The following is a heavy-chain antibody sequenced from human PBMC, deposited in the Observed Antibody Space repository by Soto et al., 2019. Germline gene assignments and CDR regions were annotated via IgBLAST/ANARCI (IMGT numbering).Heavy chain of an antibody. J-gene: IGHJ4*02. CDR3: ARGVRPTTCDY. D-gene: IGHD1-26*01. CDR1: GFTASTNY. CDR2: IYSGGST. Sequence: EVQLVESGGGLIQPGSSLRLSCAASGFTASTNYMSWVRQAPGKGLEWVSVIYSGGSTYYADSVKGRSTISRDNSKNTLYLQMTSLRADDTAVYYCARGVRPTTCDYWGQGTLVTVSS. V-gene: IGHV3-53*01.